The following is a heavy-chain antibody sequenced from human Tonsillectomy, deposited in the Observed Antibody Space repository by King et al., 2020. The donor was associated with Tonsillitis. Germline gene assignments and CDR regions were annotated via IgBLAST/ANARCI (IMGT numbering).Heavy chain of an antibody. D-gene: IGHD3-9*01. CDR1: GFTFSSYG. CDR3: AKALYSLYDLLTGSPFDY. J-gene: IGHJ4*02. Sequence: VQLVESGGGVVQPGRSLRLSCAASGFTFSSYGLHWVRQAPGKGLEWVAVISYDGSNKYYADSVKGRFTISRDNSKNTLYLLMNSLRAEDTAVYYCAKALYSLYDLLTGSPFDYWGQGTLVTVSS. V-gene: IGHV3-30*18. CDR2: ISYDGSNK.